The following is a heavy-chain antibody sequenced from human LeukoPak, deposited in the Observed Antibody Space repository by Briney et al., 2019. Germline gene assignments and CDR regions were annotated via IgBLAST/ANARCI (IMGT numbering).Heavy chain of an antibody. CDR3: ARAQGITMVREYYFDY. V-gene: IGHV1-69*04. D-gene: IGHD3-10*01. Sequence: SVKVSCKASGYTFSSYAISWVRQAPGQGLEWMGRIIPILSIANYAQKFQGRVTITADKSTSTAYMELSSLRSEDTAVYYCARAQGITMVREYYFDYWGQGTLVTVSS. CDR2: IIPILSIA. J-gene: IGHJ4*02. CDR1: GYTFSSYA.